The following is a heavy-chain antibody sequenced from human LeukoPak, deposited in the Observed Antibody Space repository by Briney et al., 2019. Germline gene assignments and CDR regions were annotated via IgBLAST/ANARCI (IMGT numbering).Heavy chain of an antibody. J-gene: IGHJ4*02. Sequence: SETLSLTCTVSGGSISGGYWSWIRQPPGRGLEWIGYVYTSGSTNYDPSLKGRVTISVDTSKSQFALKLSSVTAADTAVYYCAKSYFDYSTYYSYYFNLWGQGALVTVSS. V-gene: IGHV4-4*09. D-gene: IGHD4-11*01. CDR1: GGSISGGY. CDR3: AKSYFDYSTYYSYYFNL. CDR2: VYTSGST.